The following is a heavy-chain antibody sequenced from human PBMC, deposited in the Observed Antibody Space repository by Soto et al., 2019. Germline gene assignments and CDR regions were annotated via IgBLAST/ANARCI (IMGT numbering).Heavy chain of an antibody. D-gene: IGHD1-7*01. CDR3: ATKFGGNWNYDPLASEDY. CDR1: GYTLTELS. V-gene: IGHV1-24*01. J-gene: IGHJ4*02. CDR2: FDPEDGET. Sequence: QVQLVQSGAEVKKPGAAVKVSCKVSGYTLTELSMHWVRQAPGKGLEWMGGFDPEDGETIYAQKFQGRVTMTEDTSTDTSYMELSSLRSEDTAVYYCATKFGGNWNYDPLASEDYWGQGTLVTVSS.